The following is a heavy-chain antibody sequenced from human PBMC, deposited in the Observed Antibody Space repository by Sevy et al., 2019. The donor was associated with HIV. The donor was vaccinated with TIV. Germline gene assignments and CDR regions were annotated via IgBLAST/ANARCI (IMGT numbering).Heavy chain of an antibody. Sequence: ASVKVSCKASGCTFTSYGISWVRQAPGQGLEWMGWISAYNGNTNYAQKLQGRVTMTTDTSTSTAYMELRSLRSDDTAVYYCATIAAAYPGEVWFDPWGQGTLVTVSS. CDR3: ATIAAAYPGEVWFDP. D-gene: IGHD6-13*01. CDR1: GCTFTSYG. CDR2: ISAYNGNT. V-gene: IGHV1-18*01. J-gene: IGHJ5*01.